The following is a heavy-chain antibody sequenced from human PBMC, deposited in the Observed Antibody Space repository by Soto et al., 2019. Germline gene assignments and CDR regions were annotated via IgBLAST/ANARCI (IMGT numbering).Heavy chain of an antibody. V-gene: IGHV3-21*01. CDR1: GFTFSSYS. Sequence: EVQLVKSGGGLVKPGGSLRLSCAASGFTFSSYSMNWVRQAPGKGLEWVSSISSSSSYIYYADSVKGRFTISRDNAKNSLYLQMNSLRAEDTAVYYCARGYHYYDSSGYDKWDAFDIWGQGTMVTVSS. CDR2: ISSSSSYI. D-gene: IGHD3-22*01. J-gene: IGHJ3*02. CDR3: ARGYHYYDSSGYDKWDAFDI.